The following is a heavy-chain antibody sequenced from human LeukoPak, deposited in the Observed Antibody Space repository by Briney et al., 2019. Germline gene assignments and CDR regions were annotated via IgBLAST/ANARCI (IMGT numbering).Heavy chain of an antibody. J-gene: IGHJ4*02. V-gene: IGHV3-30*02. CDR1: GFTFSSYG. D-gene: IGHD6-13*01. Sequence: GGSLRLSCAASGFTFSSYGMHWVRQAPGKGLEWVAFIRYDGSNKYYADSVKGRFTISRDNSKNTLYLQMNSLRTEDTAVYYCAKDGAMAAAGYYFDYWGQGTPVTVSS. CDR3: AKDGAMAAAGYYFDY. CDR2: IRYDGSNK.